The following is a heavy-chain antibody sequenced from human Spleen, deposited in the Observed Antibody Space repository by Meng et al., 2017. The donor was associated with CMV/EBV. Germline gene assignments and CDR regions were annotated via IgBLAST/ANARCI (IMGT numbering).Heavy chain of an antibody. D-gene: IGHD3-22*01. Sequence: SETLSLTCAVYGGSFSGYYWSWIRQPPGKGLEWIGEINHSGSTNYNPSLKSRVTISVDTSKNQFSLKLSSVTAADTAVYYCASHVFDSTGRPFEYWGQGTLVTVSS. CDR1: GGSFSGYY. V-gene: IGHV4-34*01. CDR3: ASHVFDSTGRPFEY. CDR2: INHSGST. J-gene: IGHJ4*02.